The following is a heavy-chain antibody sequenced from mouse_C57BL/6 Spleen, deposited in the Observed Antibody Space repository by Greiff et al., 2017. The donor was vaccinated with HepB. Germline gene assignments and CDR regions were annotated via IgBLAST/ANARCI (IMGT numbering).Heavy chain of an antibody. CDR3: AREPIYYGNYDYAMDY. J-gene: IGHJ4*01. CDR2: ISSGSSTI. D-gene: IGHD2-1*01. CDR1: GFTFSDYG. Sequence: EVQLVESGGGLVKPGGSLKLSCAASGFTFSDYGMHWVRQAPEKGLEWVAYISSGSSTIYYADTVKGRFTISRDNAKNTLFLQMTSLRSEDTAMYYCAREPIYYGNYDYAMDYWGQGTSVTVSS. V-gene: IGHV5-17*01.